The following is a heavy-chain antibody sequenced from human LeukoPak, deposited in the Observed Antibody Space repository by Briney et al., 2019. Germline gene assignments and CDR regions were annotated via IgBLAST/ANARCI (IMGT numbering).Heavy chain of an antibody. CDR2: IYYSGST. CDR3: ARWPFRMVVITRNAFDI. CDR1: GGSISSGDYY. Sequence: SETLSLTCTVSGGSISSGDYYWSWIRQPPGKGLEWIGYIYYSGSTYYNPSLKSRVTISVDTSKNQFSLKLSSVTAADTAVYYCARWPFRMVVITRNAFDIWGQGTMVIVSS. D-gene: IGHD3-22*01. V-gene: IGHV4-30-4*01. J-gene: IGHJ3*02.